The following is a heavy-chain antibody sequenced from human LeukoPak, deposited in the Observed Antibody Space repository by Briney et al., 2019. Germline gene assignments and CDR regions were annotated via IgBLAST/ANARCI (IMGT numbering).Heavy chain of an antibody. J-gene: IGHJ4*02. CDR1: VFTVSSYA. CDR2: ISGSGGST. V-gene: IGHV3-23*01. D-gene: IGHD2-2*01. CDR3: AKEAVYVIVVVPAALDY. Sequence: GGSLRLSCAASVFTVSSYAMSWVRQAPGKGLEWASAISGSGGSTYYADSVKGRFTISRDNSKNTLYLQMNSLRAEDTAVYYCAKEAVYVIVVVPAALDYWGQGTLVTVSS.